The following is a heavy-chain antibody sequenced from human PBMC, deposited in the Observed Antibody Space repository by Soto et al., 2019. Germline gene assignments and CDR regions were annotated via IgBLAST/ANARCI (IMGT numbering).Heavy chain of an antibody. CDR1: GGSISSGDYY. CDR3: ARDRGGYNFPYYYYYGMDV. J-gene: IGHJ6*02. V-gene: IGHV4-30-4*02. CDR2: IYYSGST. D-gene: IGHD5-12*01. Sequence: PSETLSLSCTVSGGSISSGDYYWSWIRQPPGKGPEWIGYIYYSGSTYYNPSLKSRVTISVDTSKNQFSLKLSSVTAADTAVYYCARDRGGYNFPYYYYYGMDVWGQGTTVTVSS.